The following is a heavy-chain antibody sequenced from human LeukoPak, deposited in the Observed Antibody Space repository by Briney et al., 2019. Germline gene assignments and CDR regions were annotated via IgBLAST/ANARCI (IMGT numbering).Heavy chain of an antibody. D-gene: IGHD1-26*01. CDR3: ARDSIVGPTKGAFDI. J-gene: IGHJ3*02. V-gene: IGHV1-18*01. Sequence: ASVKVSCKASGYTFTSYGISWVRQAPGQGLEWMGWISAYNGNTNYAQELQGRVTLTTDTSTSTAYMELRSLRSDDTAVYYCARDSIVGPTKGAFDIWGQGTMVTVSS. CDR2: ISAYNGNT. CDR1: GYTFTSYG.